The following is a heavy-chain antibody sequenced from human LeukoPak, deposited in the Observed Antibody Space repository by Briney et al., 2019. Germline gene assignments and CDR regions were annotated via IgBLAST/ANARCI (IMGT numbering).Heavy chain of an antibody. D-gene: IGHD5-12*01. CDR1: GFTVSSNY. Sequence: GGSLRLSCAAPGFTVSSNYMSWVRQAPGKGLEWVSIIYSGGRTYYADSVKGRFTISRDNSKNTLYLQMNSLRAEDTAVYYCARGGYSGYDTPPDYWGQGTLVTVSS. CDR2: IYSGGRT. CDR3: ARGGYSGYDTPPDY. J-gene: IGHJ4*02. V-gene: IGHV3-53*01.